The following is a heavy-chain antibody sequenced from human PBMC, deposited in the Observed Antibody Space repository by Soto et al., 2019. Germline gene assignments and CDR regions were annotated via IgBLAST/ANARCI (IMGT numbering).Heavy chain of an antibody. J-gene: IGHJ5*02. CDR2: VYYSGST. CDR1: GASVNSENYY. D-gene: IGHD3-3*01. CDR3: ARGVLRFLQWLDH. Sequence: SETLSLTCSVSGASVNSENYYWSWIRQPPGKGLEWIGYVYYSGSTNYNPSLKSRATISLDTYKNQFSLKLTSMTSADTAFYYCARGVLRFLQWLDHWGQGTLVSVSS. V-gene: IGHV4-61*01.